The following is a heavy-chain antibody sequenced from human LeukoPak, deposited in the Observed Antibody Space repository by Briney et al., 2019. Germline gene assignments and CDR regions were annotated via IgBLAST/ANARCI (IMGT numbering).Heavy chain of an antibody. D-gene: IGHD3-16*01. Sequence: GGSLRLSCAASGFTLSSYAMYWVRQAPGKGLEYVSAISTNGGSTYYANSVKGRFTISRDNSKNTLYLQMNSLRAEDTAVYYCARAVSGRFDPWGQGTLVTVSS. CDR1: GFTLSSYA. V-gene: IGHV3-64*01. CDR2: ISTNGGST. CDR3: ARAVSGRFDP. J-gene: IGHJ5*02.